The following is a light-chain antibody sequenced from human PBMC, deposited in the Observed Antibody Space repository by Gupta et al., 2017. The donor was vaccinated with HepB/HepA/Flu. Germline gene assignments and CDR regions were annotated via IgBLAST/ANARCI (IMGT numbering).Light chain of an antibody. J-gene: IGKJ1*01. CDR3: QQVDSYSGT. V-gene: IGKV1-5*03. Sequence: DIQINQSPSTLSASIGDRVTITGRASQSISIWLAWYQQKPGKAPKLLIYTASSLESGVPSRFSGSGSRTESTLTISSLQPDYFVTYYCQQVDSYSGTFGQGTKVEIK. CDR2: TAS. CDR1: QSISIW.